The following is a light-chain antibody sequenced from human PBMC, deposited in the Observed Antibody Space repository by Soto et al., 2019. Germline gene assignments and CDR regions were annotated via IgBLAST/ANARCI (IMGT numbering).Light chain of an antibody. CDR1: QSITNC. V-gene: IGKV1-5*03. CDR3: QQHNPYSPYT. CDR2: DAS. J-gene: IGKJ2*01. Sequence: DIQMTQSPSTLSASVGDRVTITCRASQSITNCLAWYQQKPGKAPKLLIFDASSLRSGVPSRFSGSGSRTEFTLTISSLQPEDFATYYCQQHNPYSPYTFGQGTKLEIK.